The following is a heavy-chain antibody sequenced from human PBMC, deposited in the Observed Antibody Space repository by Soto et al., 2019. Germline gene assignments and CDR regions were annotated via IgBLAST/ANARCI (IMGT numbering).Heavy chain of an antibody. Sequence: QVQLVQSGAEVKKPGASVKVSCKASGYTFTSYGISWVRQAPGQGLEWMGWISAYNGNTKYAQKLQGRVTMTTDTSTCPAYMELRCLKSAETAVYYCARYPETFDYWGQGTLVTVSS. CDR1: GYTFTSYG. CDR2: ISAYNGNT. V-gene: IGHV1-18*01. CDR3: ARYPETFDY. J-gene: IGHJ4*02.